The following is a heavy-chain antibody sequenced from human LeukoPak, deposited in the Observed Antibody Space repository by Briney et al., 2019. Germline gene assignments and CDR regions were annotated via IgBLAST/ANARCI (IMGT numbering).Heavy chain of an antibody. Sequence: PGGSLRLSCAASGFLVSSNYMSWVRQAPGKGLEWVSVIYSGGSTYYAGSVKGRFTISRDNSKNTLYLQMNSLRAEDTAVYYCAPIAIRSGYWGQGTLVTVSS. V-gene: IGHV3-66*01. CDR2: IYSGGST. J-gene: IGHJ4*02. CDR3: APIAIRSGY. D-gene: IGHD3-9*01. CDR1: GFLVSSNY.